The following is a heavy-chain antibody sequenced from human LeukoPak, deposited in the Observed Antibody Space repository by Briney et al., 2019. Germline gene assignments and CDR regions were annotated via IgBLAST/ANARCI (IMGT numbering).Heavy chain of an antibody. D-gene: IGHD3-10*01. CDR1: GFTFTTYV. J-gene: IGHJ3*02. CDR3: AKDLRNTYYYGSGSAEAFDI. V-gene: IGHV3-23*01. CDR2: ISGTSVNI. Sequence: GGSLRLSCAASGFTFTTYVMGWVRQAPGTGLEWVSSISGTSVNIEYADSVKGRFTISRDNSKNTLYLQMNSLRAEDTAVYYCAKDLRNTYYYGSGSAEAFDIWGQGTMVTVSS.